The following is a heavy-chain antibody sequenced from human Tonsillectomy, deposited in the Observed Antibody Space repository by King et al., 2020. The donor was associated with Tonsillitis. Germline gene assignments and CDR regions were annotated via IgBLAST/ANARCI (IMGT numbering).Heavy chain of an antibody. D-gene: IGHD6-19*01. Sequence: QVQLVESGGGVVQPGGSLRVSCAASGFTFSSYAMHWVRQAPGKGLEWVAFIRYDGSNKYYADSVKGRFTISRDNSKNTLYLQMNSLRAEDTAVYYCANSEWLVYFDYWGQGTLVTVSS. V-gene: IGHV3-30*02. CDR1: GFTFSSYA. CDR3: ANSEWLVYFDY. CDR2: IRYDGSNK. J-gene: IGHJ4*02.